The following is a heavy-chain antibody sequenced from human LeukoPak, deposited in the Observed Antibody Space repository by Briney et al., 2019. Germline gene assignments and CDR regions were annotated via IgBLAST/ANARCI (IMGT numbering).Heavy chain of an antibody. J-gene: IGHJ4*02. CDR2: ISAYNGNT. CDR1: GYTFTSYG. CDR3: ARTPTYYYDRSGYDTDY. V-gene: IGHV1-18*01. Sequence: GASVKVSCKASGYTFTSYGISWVRQAPGQGLEWMGWISAYNGNTNYAQKLQGRVTMTTDTSTSTAYMELRSLRSDDTAVYYCARTPTYYYDRSGYDTDYWGQGTLVTVSS. D-gene: IGHD3-22*01.